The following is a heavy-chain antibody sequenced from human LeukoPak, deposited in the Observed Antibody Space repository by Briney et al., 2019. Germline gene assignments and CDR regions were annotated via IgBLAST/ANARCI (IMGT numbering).Heavy chain of an antibody. CDR3: ARDGVVAAAIFPCDY. CDR2: ISSSGSYI. Sequence: GGSLRLSCAASGFTFSSYSMNWVRQATGKGLEWVSSISSSGSYIYYADSVKGRFNISRDNAKNSLYLQMNSLRAEDTAVYYCARDGVVAAAIFPCDYWGQGTLATVSS. V-gene: IGHV3-21*01. CDR1: GFTFSSYS. D-gene: IGHD2-2*02. J-gene: IGHJ4*02.